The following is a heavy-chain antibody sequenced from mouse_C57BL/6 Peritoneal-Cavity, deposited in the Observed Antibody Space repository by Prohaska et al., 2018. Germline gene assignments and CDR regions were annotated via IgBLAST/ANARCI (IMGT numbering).Heavy chain of an antibody. D-gene: IGHD1-1*01. CDR2: IDPSDSYT. CDR3: ARSSYYGSSYRYFDY. Sequence: ASLKLSCKASGYTFTSYWMQWVKQRSGQGLEWIGEIDPSDSYTNYNQKFKGKATLTVDTSSSTAYMQLSSLTSEDSAVYYCARSSYYGSSYRYFDYWGQGTTLTVSS. V-gene: IGHV1-50*01. CDR1: GYTFTSYW. J-gene: IGHJ2*01.